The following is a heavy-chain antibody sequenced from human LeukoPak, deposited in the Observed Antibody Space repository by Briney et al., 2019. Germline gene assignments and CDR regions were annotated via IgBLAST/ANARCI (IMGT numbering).Heavy chain of an antibody. CDR3: AKSFRSTSLDY. V-gene: IGHV3-30*04. Sequence: PGGSLRLSCAASGFTFSSFAMYWVRQAPGKGLEWVAFISYDGSNKYYADSVKGRFTISRDNSKNTLYLQMNSLRAEDTAVYYCAKSFRSTSLDYWGQGTLVTVSS. CDR1: GFTFSSFA. CDR2: ISYDGSNK. J-gene: IGHJ4*02. D-gene: IGHD2-2*01.